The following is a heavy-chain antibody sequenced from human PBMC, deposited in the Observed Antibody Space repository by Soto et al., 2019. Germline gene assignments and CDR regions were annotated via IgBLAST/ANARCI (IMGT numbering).Heavy chain of an antibody. CDR3: ARFFGSGFDY. V-gene: IGHV3-48*02. J-gene: IGHJ4*02. CDR1: GFTFSPNS. CDR2: IRTSGATR. Sequence: EVQLVESGGGLVQPGGSLKLPCVAPGFTFSPNSMTWARQAPGKGLEWVAHIRTSGATRYYADSVKGRFTISRDNAKTSLYLQMDSLRNEDTAVYYCARFFGSGFDYWGQGTLVTVSS. D-gene: IGHD6-19*01.